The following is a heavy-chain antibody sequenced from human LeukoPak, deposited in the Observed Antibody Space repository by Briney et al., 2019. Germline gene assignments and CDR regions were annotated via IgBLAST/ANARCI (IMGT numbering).Heavy chain of an antibody. Sequence: PGGSLRLSCAASGFTFSSYAMSWVRQAPGKGLEWVSAISGSGGSTYYADSVKGRFTISRDNSKNTLYLQMSSLRAEDTAVYYCAKDTESTVNYYSGMDVWGQGTTVTVSS. J-gene: IGHJ6*02. CDR1: GFTFSSYA. D-gene: IGHD2-2*01. CDR2: ISGSGGST. CDR3: AKDTESTVNYYSGMDV. V-gene: IGHV3-23*01.